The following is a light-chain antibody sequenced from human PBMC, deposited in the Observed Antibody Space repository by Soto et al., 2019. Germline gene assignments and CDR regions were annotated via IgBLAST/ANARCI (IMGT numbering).Light chain of an antibody. CDR1: QGISNY. CDR2: AAS. CDR3: QKYTNVPA. Sequence: DIQMTQSPSSLSASVGDRVTITCRASQGISNYLAWYQQIPGKVPKLLISAASTFQSGVPSRCSGSGSGTDFTLTISSLQPEDVATYYCQKYTNVPAFGGGTKVEIK. V-gene: IGKV1-27*01. J-gene: IGKJ4*01.